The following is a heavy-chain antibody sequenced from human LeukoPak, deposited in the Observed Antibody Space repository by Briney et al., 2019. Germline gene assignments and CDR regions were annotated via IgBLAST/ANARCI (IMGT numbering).Heavy chain of an antibody. CDR1: GFTFSSYS. J-gene: IGHJ4*02. D-gene: IGHD3-10*01. V-gene: IGHV3-21*01. Sequence: GGSLRLSCAASGFTFSSYSMNWVRQAPGKGLEWVSSISSSSSYIYYADSVKGRFTISRDNAKNSLYLQMNSLRAEDTAVYYCARDRGSDTPYFDYWGQGTLVTVSS. CDR2: ISSSSSYI. CDR3: ARDRGSDTPYFDY.